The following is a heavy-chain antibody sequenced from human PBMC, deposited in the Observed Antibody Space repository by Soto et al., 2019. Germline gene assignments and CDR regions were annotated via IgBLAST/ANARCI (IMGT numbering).Heavy chain of an antibody. Sequence: GGSLRLSCAASGFTFSNYAMSWVRQAPGKGLEWVSGISGSGDSTYYADSVKGRFTISRDNSKNTLYLQMNSLRAEDTAVYYCAKDSRVTMVRGVIIPPGYWGQGTLVTVSS. D-gene: IGHD3-10*01. J-gene: IGHJ4*02. CDR2: ISGSGDST. V-gene: IGHV3-23*01. CDR3: AKDSRVTMVRGVIIPPGY. CDR1: GFTFSNYA.